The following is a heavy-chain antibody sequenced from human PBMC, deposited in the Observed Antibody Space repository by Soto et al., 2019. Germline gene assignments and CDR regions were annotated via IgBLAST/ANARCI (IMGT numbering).Heavy chain of an antibody. D-gene: IGHD6-13*01. J-gene: IGHJ6*02. CDR2: ISAYNGKT. Sequence: ASVKVSCKASGYTFTSYSISWVRQAPGQGLEWMGWISAYNGKTNYAQKLQGRVTMTTDTSTSTAYMELRSLRSDDTDVYYCARSNNISSWLVGMDVSGQGTTVTVSS. CDR1: GYTFTSYS. V-gene: IGHV1-18*01. CDR3: ARSNNISSWLVGMDV.